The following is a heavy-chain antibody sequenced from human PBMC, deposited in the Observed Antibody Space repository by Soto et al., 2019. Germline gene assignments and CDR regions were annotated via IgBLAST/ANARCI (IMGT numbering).Heavy chain of an antibody. V-gene: IGHV3-72*01. CDR2: AGNKAHSFTT. J-gene: IGHJ4*02. Sequence: EVQLVESGGGLVQPGGSLRLSCAASGFTFSDHYMDWVRQAPGKGLEWVGRAGNKAHSFTTEYAASVKGRFTISRDDSKNSLYLQMNSLKTEDTDVYYCVRLDGSYYPDYWGQGTLVTVSS. CDR1: GFTFSDHY. CDR3: VRLDGSYYPDY. D-gene: IGHD1-26*01.